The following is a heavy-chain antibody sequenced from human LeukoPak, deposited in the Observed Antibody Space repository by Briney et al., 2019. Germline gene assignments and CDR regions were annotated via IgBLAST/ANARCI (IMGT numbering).Heavy chain of an antibody. V-gene: IGHV4-59*11. J-gene: IGHJ4*02. Sequence: SESLSLTCTVSGGSISSHYWSWIRQPPGKGLEWIGYIYYSGSTNYNPSLKSRVTISVDTSKNQFSLKLSSVTAADTAVYYCARAKDDFWSGYYMIDYWGQGTLVTVSS. D-gene: IGHD3-3*01. CDR2: IYYSGST. CDR1: GGSISSHY. CDR3: ARAKDDFWSGYYMIDY.